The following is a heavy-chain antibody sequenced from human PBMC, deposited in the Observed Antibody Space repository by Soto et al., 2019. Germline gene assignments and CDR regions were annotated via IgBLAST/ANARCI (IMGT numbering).Heavy chain of an antibody. J-gene: IGHJ4*02. CDR3: ARGYCSGGSCYPDY. D-gene: IGHD2-15*01. V-gene: IGHV1-69*06. CDR2: IIPIFGTA. Sequence: SVKVSCKASGGTFSSYAISWVRQAPGQGLEWMGGIIPIFGTANYAQKFQGRVTFTADKSTSTAYMELSSLRSEDTAVYYCARGYCSGGSCYPDYWGQGTLVTVSS. CDR1: GGTFSSYA.